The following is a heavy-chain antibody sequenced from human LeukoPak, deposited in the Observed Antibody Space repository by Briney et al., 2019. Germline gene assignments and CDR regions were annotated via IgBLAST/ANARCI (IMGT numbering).Heavy chain of an antibody. CDR2: INPNSGGT. Sequence: ASVKVSCKASGYTFTDYYMHWVRQAPGQGLEWMGWINPNSGGTNYAQKFQGRVTMTRDTSISTAYMELSRLRSDDTAVYYCAREGPVVGATHLVDYWGQGTLVSVSS. J-gene: IGHJ4*02. V-gene: IGHV1-2*02. CDR3: AREGPVVGATHLVDY. CDR1: GYTFTDYY. D-gene: IGHD1-26*01.